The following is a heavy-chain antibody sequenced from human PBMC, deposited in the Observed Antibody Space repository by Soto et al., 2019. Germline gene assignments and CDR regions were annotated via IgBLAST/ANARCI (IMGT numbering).Heavy chain of an antibody. CDR1: GFTFSDYA. Sequence: QVQLVEAGGGVVQPGTSLRLSCAASGFTFSDYAMHWVRQAPGKGLEWVAVISYVGRYKFYADSVQGRFTISRDDSKNTLDLQANSLRPEDTAVYHCARPTIATRPSPIDYWGQGTLVTVSS. CDR3: ARPTIATRPSPIDY. D-gene: IGHD6-6*01. J-gene: IGHJ4*02. V-gene: IGHV3-30*04. CDR2: ISYVGRYK.